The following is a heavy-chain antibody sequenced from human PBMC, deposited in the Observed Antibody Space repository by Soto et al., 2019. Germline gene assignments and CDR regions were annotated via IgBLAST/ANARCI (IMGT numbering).Heavy chain of an antibody. Sequence: SETLSLTCTVSGGSISSSSYYWGWIRQPPGKGLDWIGIIYYSANTYYNPSLKSRVTISVATSKNQLSLKLSSVTASDTAVYYCARNYDTFDYWGQGTLVTVSS. J-gene: IGHJ4*02. D-gene: IGHD3-22*01. CDR2: IYYSANT. CDR1: GGSISSSSYY. V-gene: IGHV4-39*01. CDR3: ARNYDTFDY.